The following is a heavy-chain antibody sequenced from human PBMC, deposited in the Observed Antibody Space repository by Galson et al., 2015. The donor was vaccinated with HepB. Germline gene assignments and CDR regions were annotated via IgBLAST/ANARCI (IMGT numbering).Heavy chain of an antibody. CDR1: GGSISSYY. Sequence: ETLSLTCAVSGGSISSYYWSWIRQPPGKGLEWIGYIYYSGSTNYNPSLKSRVTISVDTSKNQFSLKLSSVTAADTAVYYCARKRYFDYWGQGTLVTVSS. V-gene: IGHV4-59*01. CDR2: IYYSGST. J-gene: IGHJ4*02. CDR3: ARKRYFDY. D-gene: IGHD5-24*01.